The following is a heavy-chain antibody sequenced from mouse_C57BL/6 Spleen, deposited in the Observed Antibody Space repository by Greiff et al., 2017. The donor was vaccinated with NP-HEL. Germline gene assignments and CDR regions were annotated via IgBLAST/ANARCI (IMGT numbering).Heavy chain of an antibody. D-gene: IGHD1-1*01. CDR1: GFTFSDYY. CDR3: ARRSSLYWYFDV. Sequence: DVMLVESGGGLVQPGGSLKLSCAASGFTFSDYYMYWVRQTPEKRLEWVAYISNGGGSTYYPDTVKGRFTISRDNAKNTLYLQMSRLKSEDTAMYYCARRSSLYWYFDVWGTGTTVTVSS. V-gene: IGHV5-12*01. CDR2: ISNGGGST. J-gene: IGHJ1*03.